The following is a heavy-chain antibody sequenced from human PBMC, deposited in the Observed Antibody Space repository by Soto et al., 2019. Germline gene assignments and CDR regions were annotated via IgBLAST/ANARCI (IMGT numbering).Heavy chain of an antibody. CDR1: GGSISSGDYY. Sequence: QVQLQESGPGLVKPSQTLSLTCTVSGGSISSGDYYWSWIRQPPGKGLEWIGYIYYSGSTYYNPPLKSRVTISVDTSKNQFSLKLSSVTAADTAVYYCARNNMVRDGAYDYWGQGTLVTVSS. CDR3: ARNNMVRDGAYDY. D-gene: IGHD3-10*01. CDR2: IYYSGST. J-gene: IGHJ4*02. V-gene: IGHV4-30-4*01.